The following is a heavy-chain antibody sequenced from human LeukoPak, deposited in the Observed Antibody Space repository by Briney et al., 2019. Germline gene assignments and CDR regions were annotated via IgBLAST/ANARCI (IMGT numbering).Heavy chain of an antibody. CDR2: IYYNGDT. Sequence: SETLSLTCSVSGDSITGYSWSWIRQTPGKGLEWIGYIYYNGDTHYNPSLNSRLSISVDTSKNQFSLKLSSVTAADTAVYYRARGPYYYGSGRRFDYWGQGTLVTVSS. J-gene: IGHJ4*02. CDR3: ARGPYYYGSGRRFDY. CDR1: GDSITGYS. V-gene: IGHV4-59*12. D-gene: IGHD3-10*01.